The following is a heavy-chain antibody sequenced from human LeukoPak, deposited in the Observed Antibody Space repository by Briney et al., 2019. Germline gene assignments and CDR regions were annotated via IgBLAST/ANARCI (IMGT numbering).Heavy chain of an antibody. D-gene: IGHD5-18*01. Sequence: GGSLRPSCAASGFTFSSYWMHWVRQAPGKGLVWVSRINSDGSSTSYADSVKGRFTISRDNAKNTLYLQMNSLRAEDTAVYYCARVPESGYSYGDYWGQGTLVTVSS. J-gene: IGHJ4*02. V-gene: IGHV3-74*01. CDR1: GFTFSSYW. CDR3: ARVPESGYSYGDY. CDR2: INSDGSST.